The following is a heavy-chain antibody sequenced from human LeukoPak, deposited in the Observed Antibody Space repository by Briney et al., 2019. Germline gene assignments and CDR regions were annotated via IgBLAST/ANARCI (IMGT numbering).Heavy chain of an antibody. J-gene: IGHJ4*02. Sequence: PGRSLRLSCAASGFTFNNYFMHWVRQAPGKGLEWVAVISYTGDTKYYADSVKGRFTISRDSSKNTLYLQMNSLRAEDTAVYYCAKRGMTTIKEGFDYWGQGTLVTVSS. V-gene: IGHV3-30*04. CDR3: AKRGMTTIKEGFDY. D-gene: IGHD5-24*01. CDR1: GFTFNNYF. CDR2: ISYTGDTK.